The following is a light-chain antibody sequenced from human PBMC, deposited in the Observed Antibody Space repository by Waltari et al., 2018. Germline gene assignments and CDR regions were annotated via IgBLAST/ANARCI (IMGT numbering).Light chain of an antibody. J-gene: IGLJ2*01. V-gene: IGLV1-40*01. CDR1: SSNIGAGYD. Sequence: SVLTQPPSVSGAPGQRVTISCTGSSSNIGAGYDVNWYQHLPGTAPKLLIYGDNKRPSGVPDRFWTSKSGASASLAITGLQAEDEADYYCQTYDSSLSGHVVFGGGTKLTV. CDR3: QTYDSSLSGHVV. CDR2: GDN.